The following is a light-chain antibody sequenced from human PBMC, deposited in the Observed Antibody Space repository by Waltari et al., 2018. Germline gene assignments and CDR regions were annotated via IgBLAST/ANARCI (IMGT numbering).Light chain of an antibody. V-gene: IGLV2-23*02. CDR2: EIN. Sequence: HSALTQPPSVSRSPGPSITISFSGTSSAVGTYTFVSWYQQHPGKAPKLMIYEINQRPAGISNRFSGSKFGNTAVLTISGLQTEDEADYYCCSYVTGDTWVFGGGTRVAVL. J-gene: IGLJ3*02. CDR1: SSAVGTYTF. CDR3: CSYVTGDTWV.